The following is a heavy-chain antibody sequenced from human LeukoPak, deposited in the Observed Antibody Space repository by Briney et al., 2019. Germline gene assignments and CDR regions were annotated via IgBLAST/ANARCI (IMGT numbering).Heavy chain of an antibody. V-gene: IGHV3-66*01. CDR3: AGFSHKGV. J-gene: IGHJ6*02. CDR2: IYSGGST. Sequence: GGSLRLSCAASGFTVSNNFMSWVRQAPGKGLEWVALIYSGGSTYYADFVKGRFTISRDNSKNTLYLQMSSLRAEDTAVYYCAGFSHKGVWGQGTTVTVSS. CDR1: GFTVSNNF.